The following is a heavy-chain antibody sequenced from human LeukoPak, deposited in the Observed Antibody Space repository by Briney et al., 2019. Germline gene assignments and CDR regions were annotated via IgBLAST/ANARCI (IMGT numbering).Heavy chain of an antibody. J-gene: IGHJ5*02. CDR2: VLHTGST. D-gene: IGHD6-13*01. CDR3: ARGPAAVHP. Sequence: SETLSLTCAVHGYSLTNHYWIWIRQPPGKGLEWIAEVLHTGSTNCNPSFKSRVTVFVDTSKNQFFLNLTSVTAADTAVYYCARGPAAVHPWGRGILVTVSS. CDR1: GYSLTNHY. V-gene: IGHV4-34*12.